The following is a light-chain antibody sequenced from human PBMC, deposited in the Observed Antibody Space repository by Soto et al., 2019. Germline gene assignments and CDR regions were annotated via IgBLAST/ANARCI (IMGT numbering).Light chain of an antibody. CDR3: QQYNNWPPCT. CDR2: GAS. CDR1: QSVSSN. Sequence: EIVMTQSPATLSVSPGERATLSCSASQSVSSNLAWYQQKPGQAPSLLIYGASTMATGIPARFSGSGSGTEFTLTISSLQSEDFAVYYCQQYNNWPPCTFGQGTKLEIK. V-gene: IGKV3-15*01. J-gene: IGKJ2*02.